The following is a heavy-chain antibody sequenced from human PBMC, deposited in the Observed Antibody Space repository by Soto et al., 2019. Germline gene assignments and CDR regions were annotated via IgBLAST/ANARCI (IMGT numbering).Heavy chain of an antibody. Sequence: SETLSLTCAVSGGSISSSNWWSWVRQPPGKGLEWIGEIYHSGSTNYNPSLKSRVTISVDKSKNTLFLQMHSLRVEDTALYYCTRDPVDDPKGEYWGQGTLVTVSS. J-gene: IGHJ4*01. CDR2: IYHSGST. CDR1: GGSISSSNW. CDR3: TRDPVDDPKGEY. V-gene: IGHV4-4*02. D-gene: IGHD3-16*01.